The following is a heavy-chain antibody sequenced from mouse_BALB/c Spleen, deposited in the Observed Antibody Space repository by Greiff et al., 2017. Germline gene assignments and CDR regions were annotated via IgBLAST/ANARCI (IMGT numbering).Heavy chain of an antibody. CDR1: GYTFTSYY. Sequence: QVQLQQSGAELVKPGASVKLSCTASGYTFTSYYMYWVKQRPGQGLEWIGEINPSNGGTNFNEKFKSKATLTVDKSSSTAYMQLSSLTSEDSAVYYCTRSRGRDAMDYWGQGTSVTVSS. CDR3: TRSRGRDAMDY. V-gene: IGHV1S81*02. CDR2: INPSNGGT. D-gene: IGHD1-1*01. J-gene: IGHJ4*01.